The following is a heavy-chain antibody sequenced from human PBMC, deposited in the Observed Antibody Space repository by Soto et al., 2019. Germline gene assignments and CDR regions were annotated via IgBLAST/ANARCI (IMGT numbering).Heavy chain of an antibody. Sequence: PGGSLRLSCAASGFTFSSYAMSWVRQAPGKGLEWVSAISGSGGSTYYADSVKGRFTISRDNSKNTLYLQMNSLRAEDTAVYYCAKDRTIFGVVPPLTMDVWGQGTTVTVAS. CDR3: AKDRTIFGVVPPLTMDV. D-gene: IGHD3-3*01. CDR1: GFTFSSYA. CDR2: ISGSGGST. V-gene: IGHV3-23*01. J-gene: IGHJ6*02.